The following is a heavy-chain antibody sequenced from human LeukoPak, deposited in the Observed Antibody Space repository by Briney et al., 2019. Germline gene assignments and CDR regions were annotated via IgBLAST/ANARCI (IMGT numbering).Heavy chain of an antibody. Sequence: GESLKISCQGSGSSFTSYWIGWVRRLPGKGLDWMGIIYPGDSDTRYSPSFQGQVTISADKSIDTAYLQWSSLKASDTAMYYCARHASNTYAPFDYWGQGALSPSPQ. CDR1: GSSFTSYW. D-gene: IGHD2-2*02. J-gene: IGHJ4*02. CDR2: IYPGDSDT. CDR3: ARHASNTYAPFDY. V-gene: IGHV5-51*01.